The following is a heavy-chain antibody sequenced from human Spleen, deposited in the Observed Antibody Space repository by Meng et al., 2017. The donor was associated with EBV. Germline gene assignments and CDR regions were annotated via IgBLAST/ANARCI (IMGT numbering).Heavy chain of an antibody. J-gene: IGHJ5*01. CDR2: INSDGSTI. Sequence: EVQLVESGGGVVQPGESLRLSCVASGFTLSTYWVHWVRQAPGKGLVWVSRINSDGSTINYADSVEGRFTISRDNAKNTLYLQMNSLRVEDSAVYYCAKDCFGANDSWGQGTLVTVSS. V-gene: IGHV3-74*01. D-gene: IGHD1-26*01. CDR3: AKDCFGANDS. CDR1: GFTLSTYW.